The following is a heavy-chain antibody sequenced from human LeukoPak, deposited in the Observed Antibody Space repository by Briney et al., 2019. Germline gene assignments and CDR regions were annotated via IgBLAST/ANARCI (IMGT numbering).Heavy chain of an antibody. CDR1: GFRLDDYG. D-gene: IGHD3-22*01. CDR3: ARDQYYDGSGTPFDY. V-gene: IGHV3-20*04. CDR2: INWNGGST. J-gene: IGHJ4*02. Sequence: GGSLRLSCAASGFRLDDYGMSWVRQAPGKGLEWVSGINWNGGSTAYADSVKGRFTISRDNAKNSLYLQMNSLRAEDTALYYCARDQYYDGSGTPFDYWGQGTLVTVSS.